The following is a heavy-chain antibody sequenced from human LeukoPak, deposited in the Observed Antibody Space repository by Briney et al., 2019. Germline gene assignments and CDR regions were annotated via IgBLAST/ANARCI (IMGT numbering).Heavy chain of an antibody. V-gene: IGHV3-73*01. CDR3: TRRGYSSGWYEDY. CDR2: IRSKASSYAT. J-gene: IGHJ4*02. Sequence: QPGGSLRLSCAASGFTFSGSAMHWVRQASGKGLEWVGRIRSKASSYATAYAASVKGRFTISRDDSKNTAYLQMNSLKTEDTAVYYCTRRGYSSGWYEDYWGQGTLVTVSS. D-gene: IGHD6-19*01. CDR1: GFTFSGSA.